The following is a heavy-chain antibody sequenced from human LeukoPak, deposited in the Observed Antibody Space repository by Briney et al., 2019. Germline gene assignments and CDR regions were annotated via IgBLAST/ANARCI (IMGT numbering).Heavy chain of an antibody. CDR3: ARDGGAYYYDSSGYYFNWFDP. CDR1: GGTFSSYA. Sequence: SVKVSCKASGGTFSSYAISWVRQAPGQGLEWMGGIIPIFGTANYAQKFQGRVTITTDESTSTAYMELSSLRSEDTAVYYCARDGGAYYYDSSGYYFNWFDPWGQGTLVTVSS. J-gene: IGHJ5*02. CDR2: IIPIFGTA. V-gene: IGHV1-69*05. D-gene: IGHD3-22*01.